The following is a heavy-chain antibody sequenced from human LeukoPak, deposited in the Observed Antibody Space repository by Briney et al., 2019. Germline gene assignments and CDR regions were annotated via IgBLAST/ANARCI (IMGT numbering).Heavy chain of an antibody. J-gene: IGHJ5*02. CDR2: INHSGST. V-gene: IGHV4-34*01. CDR1: GGSFSGYY. D-gene: IGHD3-22*01. Sequence: SETLSLTCAVYGGSFSGYYWSWIRQPPGKGLEWIGEINHSGSTNYNPSLKSRVTISVDTSKNQFSLKLSSVTAADTAVYYCARDRSGSTDTWGQGTLVTVSS. CDR3: ARDRSGSTDT.